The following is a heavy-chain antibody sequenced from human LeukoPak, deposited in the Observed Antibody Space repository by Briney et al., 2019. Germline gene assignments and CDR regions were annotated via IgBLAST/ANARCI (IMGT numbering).Heavy chain of an antibody. CDR2: IIPIFGTA. CDR3: ARGPRSTSCPDY. D-gene: IGHD2-2*01. V-gene: IGHV1-69*05. Sequence: AASVKVSCKASGGTSSSYAISWVRQAPGQGLEWMGGIIPIFGTANYAQKFQGRVTITTDESTSTAYMELSSLRSEDTAVYYCARGPRSTSCPDYWGRGTLVTVSS. J-gene: IGHJ4*02. CDR1: GGTSSSYA.